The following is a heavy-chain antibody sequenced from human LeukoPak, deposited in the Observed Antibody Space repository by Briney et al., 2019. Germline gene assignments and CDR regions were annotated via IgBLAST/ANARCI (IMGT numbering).Heavy chain of an antibody. Sequence: SRRLAWAAAGSIFSNYSMSWVRQAPRNWRERDSAITATSSSTHDADSVQGRFTISRDNFKNTLYLQMNSLRPEDTAIYYCARGSTYYDILTGYHYYFDYWGQGALVTVSS. V-gene: IGHV3-23*01. D-gene: IGHD3-9*01. J-gene: IGHJ4*02. CDR1: GSIFSNYS. CDR2: ITATSSST. CDR3: ARGSTYYDILTGYHYYFDY.